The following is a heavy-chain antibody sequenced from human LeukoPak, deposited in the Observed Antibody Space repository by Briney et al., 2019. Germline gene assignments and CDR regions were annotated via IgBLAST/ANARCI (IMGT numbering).Heavy chain of an antibody. CDR3: ARGRGLYCSSTSCSSFDY. Sequence: GGSLRLSCAASGFAFSSYAMHWVRQAPGKGLEYVSAISSNGGSTYYANSVKGRFTISRDNSKNTLYLQMGSLRAEDMAVYYCARGRGLYCSSTSCSSFDYWGQGTLVTVSS. CDR1: GFAFSSYA. V-gene: IGHV3-64*01. J-gene: IGHJ4*02. CDR2: ISSNGGST. D-gene: IGHD2-2*01.